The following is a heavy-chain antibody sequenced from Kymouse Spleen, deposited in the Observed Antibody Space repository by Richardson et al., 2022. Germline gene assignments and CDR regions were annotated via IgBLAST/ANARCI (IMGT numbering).Heavy chain of an antibody. CDR1: GFTFSSYG. J-gene: IGHJ6*02. D-gene: IGHD3-3*01. V-gene: IGHV3-30*18. CDR3: AKDGDFWSGYYKNYYYGMDV. Sequence: QVQLVESGGGVVQPGRSLRLSCAASGFTFSSYGMHWVRQAPGKGLEWVAVISYDGSNKYYADSVKGRFTISRDNSKNTLYLQMNSLRAEDTAVYYCAKDGDFWSGYYKNYYYGMDVWGQGTTVTVSS. CDR2: ISYDGSNK.